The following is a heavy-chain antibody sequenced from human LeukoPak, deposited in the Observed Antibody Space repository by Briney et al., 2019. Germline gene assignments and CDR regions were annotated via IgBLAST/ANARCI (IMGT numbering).Heavy chain of an antibody. CDR3: AREASWYDYYYYMDV. Sequence: PSETLSLTCTVSGYSISSGYYWGWIRQPPGKGLEWIGSFYDSGNTYYNPSLKSRVTISVDTSKNQFSLELSSVTAADTAVYYCAREASWYDYYYYMDVWGKGTTVTISS. J-gene: IGHJ6*03. V-gene: IGHV4-38-2*02. CDR1: GYSISSGYY. D-gene: IGHD2-2*01. CDR2: FYDSGNT.